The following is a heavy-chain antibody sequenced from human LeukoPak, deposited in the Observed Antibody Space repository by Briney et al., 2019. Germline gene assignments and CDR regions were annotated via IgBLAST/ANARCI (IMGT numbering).Heavy chain of an antibody. Sequence: SETLSLTCTVSGVSTNTYYYWSWIRQPPGKGLEWIGYIYYSGSTNYNPSLKSRVTISVDTSKNQFSLKLSSVTAADTAVYYCARLGVATITNFDYWGQGTLVTVSS. CDR2: IYYSGST. V-gene: IGHV4-59*08. CDR3: ARLGVATITNFDY. D-gene: IGHD5-12*01. J-gene: IGHJ4*02. CDR1: GVSTNTYYY.